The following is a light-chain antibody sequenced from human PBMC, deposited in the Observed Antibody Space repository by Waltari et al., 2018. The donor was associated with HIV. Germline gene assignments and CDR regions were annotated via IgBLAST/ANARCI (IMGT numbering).Light chain of an antibody. CDR2: SDD. Sequence: QSVLTQPPSVSEAPRQRVPISCSGSSSNIGTNAVNWYQQVPGKAPKLLIYSDDLLSSGVSDRFSGSKSGTSASLAIRGLQSEDEAEYYCAAWDDYLNGYVFGSGTKVTVL. CDR3: AAWDDYLNGYV. CDR1: SSNIGTNA. V-gene: IGLV1-36*01. J-gene: IGLJ1*01.